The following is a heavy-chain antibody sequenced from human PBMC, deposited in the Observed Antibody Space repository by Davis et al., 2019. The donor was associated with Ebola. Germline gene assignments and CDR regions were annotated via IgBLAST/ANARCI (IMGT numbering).Heavy chain of an antibody. CDR2: IIPILGIA. V-gene: IGHV1-69*04. J-gene: IGHJ4*02. CDR1: GGTFSSYA. Sequence: SVKVSCKASGGTFSSYAISWVRQAPGQGLEWMGRIIPILGIANYAQKFQGRVTITADKSTSTAYMELSSLRAEDTAVYYCARGSSNWLSEGFDYWGQGTLVTVSS. D-gene: IGHD6-13*01. CDR3: ARGSSNWLSEGFDY.